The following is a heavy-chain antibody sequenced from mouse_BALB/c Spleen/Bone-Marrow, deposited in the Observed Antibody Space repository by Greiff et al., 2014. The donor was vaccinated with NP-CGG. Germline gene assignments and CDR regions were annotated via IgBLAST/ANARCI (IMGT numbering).Heavy chain of an antibody. CDR3: SRGFYDSTSAY. V-gene: IGHV1-87*01. J-gene: IGHJ2*01. D-gene: IGHD1-1*01. CDR1: GYTFTGYW. CDR2: IYPGDGDT. Sequence: VQLQQSGAELARPVASVNLSFQASGYTFTGYWMQWVKQRPGQGLEWIGIIYPGDGDTRYTQKFKGKATLTADKSSSTAYMQLRSLASEDSSVYYCSRGFYDSTSAYWGQGTTLTVSS.